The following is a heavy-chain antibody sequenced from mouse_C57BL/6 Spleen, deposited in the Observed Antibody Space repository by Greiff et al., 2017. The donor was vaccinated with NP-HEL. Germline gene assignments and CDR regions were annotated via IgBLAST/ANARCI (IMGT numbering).Heavy chain of an antibody. Sequence: QVQLKQPGTELVKPGASVKLSCKASGYTFTSYWMHWVKQRPGQGLEWIGNINPSNGGTNYNEKFKSKATLTVDKSSSTAYMQLSSLTSEDSAVYYCARGGLLRRYFDYWGQGTTLTVSS. J-gene: IGHJ2*01. CDR1: GYTFTSYW. CDR2: INPSNGGT. CDR3: ARGGLLRRYFDY. D-gene: IGHD1-1*01. V-gene: IGHV1-53*01.